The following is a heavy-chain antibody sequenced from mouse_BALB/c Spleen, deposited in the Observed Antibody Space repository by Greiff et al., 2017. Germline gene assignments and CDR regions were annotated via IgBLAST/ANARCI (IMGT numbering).Heavy chain of an antibody. CDR3: ARERDQFITTATWFAY. CDR2: IWAGGST. J-gene: IGHJ3*01. V-gene: IGHV2-9*02. D-gene: IGHD1-2*01. Sequence: VQLQQSGPGLVAPSQSLSITCTVSGFSLTSYGVHWVRQPPGKGLEWLGVIWAGGSTNYNSALMSRLSISKDNSKSQVFLKMNSLQTDDTAMYYCARERDQFITTATWFAYWGQGTLVTVSA. CDR1: GFSLTSYG.